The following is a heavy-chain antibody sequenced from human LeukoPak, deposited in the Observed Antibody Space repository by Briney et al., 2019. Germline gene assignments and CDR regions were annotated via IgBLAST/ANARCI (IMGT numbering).Heavy chain of an antibody. Sequence: PGGSLRLSCAACWFIFSSCAMRWVRQAPGKGLEWVSAISGSGGSTYYADSVKGRSTISRDNSKNALYLQMNSLRAEDTAVYYCAKDGNIYCSQGTLVTVSS. CDR1: WFIFSSCA. V-gene: IGHV3-23*01. J-gene: IGHJ4*02. D-gene: IGHD2/OR15-2a*01. CDR2: ISGSGGST. CDR3: AKDGNIY.